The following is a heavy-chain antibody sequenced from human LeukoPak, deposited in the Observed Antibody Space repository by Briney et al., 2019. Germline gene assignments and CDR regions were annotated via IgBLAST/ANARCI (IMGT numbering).Heavy chain of an antibody. D-gene: IGHD3-3*01. V-gene: IGHV1-69*06. CDR3: AGIPVFGVVLHQEPV. Sequence: SVKVSCKASGGTFSDYALNWVRQAPGQGLEWMGVYIPILGTANCTQKFQDRVTITADISTNTVNMELSSLRSEDTAVYFCAGIPVFGVVLHQEPVWGKGTTVTVSS. J-gene: IGHJ6*04. CDR1: GGTFSDYA. CDR2: YIPILGTA.